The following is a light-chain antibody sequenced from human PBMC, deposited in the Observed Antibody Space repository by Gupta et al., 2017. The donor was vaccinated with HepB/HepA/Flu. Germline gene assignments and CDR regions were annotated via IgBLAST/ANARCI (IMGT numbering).Light chain of an antibody. CDR2: TNI. V-gene: IGLV1-44*01. Sequence: QSVLTQPPSASGAPGQRVTISCSGGSSNIGSNSVPWYQQLPGTAPRLLIYTNIQRPSGVPDRFSGSKSGTSSSLAISGLQSEDEADYYCAAWDDTLKTVLIGGGTKLTVL. CDR3: AAWDDTLKTVL. CDR1: SSNIGSNS. J-gene: IGLJ2*01.